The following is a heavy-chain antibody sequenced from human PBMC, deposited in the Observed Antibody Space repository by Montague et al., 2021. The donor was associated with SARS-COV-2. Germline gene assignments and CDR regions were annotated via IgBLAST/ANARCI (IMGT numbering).Heavy chain of an antibody. CDR1: GGSISSYY. D-gene: IGHD3-10*01. CDR2: IYSSGST. CDR3: ARDRFDFGAGRQGTIDF. Sequence: SETLSLTCTVSGGSISSYYWSWIRQPAGKGLEWIGRIYSSGSTNYNPSLKSRVTMSVDTSKNQFSLTLSSVTAADTAIYFCARDRFDFGAGRQGTIDFWGQGTLVTVSS. J-gene: IGHJ4*02. V-gene: IGHV4-4*07.